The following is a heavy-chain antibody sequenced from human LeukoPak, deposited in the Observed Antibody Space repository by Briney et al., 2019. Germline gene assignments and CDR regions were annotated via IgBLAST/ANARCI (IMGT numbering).Heavy chain of an antibody. CDR3: ARVRYYYDSSGYYYYMDV. Sequence: GGSLRLSCVASGFSLDKHPMHWVRQAPGKRPEHISALNPNGRSTNYANSVKGRFTISRDDSKNSLYLQMNSLRAEDTAVYYCARVRYYYDSSGYYYYMDVWGKGTTVTVSS. J-gene: IGHJ6*03. CDR2: LNPNGRST. CDR1: GFSLDKHP. V-gene: IGHV3-64*01. D-gene: IGHD3-22*01.